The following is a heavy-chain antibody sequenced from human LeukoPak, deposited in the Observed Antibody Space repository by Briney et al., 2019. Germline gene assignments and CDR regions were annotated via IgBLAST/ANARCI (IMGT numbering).Heavy chain of an antibody. Sequence: SETLSLTCTVSGGSISSGGYYWSWIRQHPGKGLEWIGYIYYSGSTYYNPSLKSRVTISVDKSKNQFSLQLTSVTAADTAVYYCAREARGYVYGFQSGHFDLWGRGTLVIVSS. J-gene: IGHJ2*01. V-gene: IGHV4-31*03. CDR3: AREARGYVYGFQSGHFDL. CDR2: IYYSGST. D-gene: IGHD5-18*01. CDR1: GGSISSGGYY.